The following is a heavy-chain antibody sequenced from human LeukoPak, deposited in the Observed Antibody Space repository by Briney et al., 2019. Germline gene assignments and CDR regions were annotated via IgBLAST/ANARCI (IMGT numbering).Heavy chain of an antibody. J-gene: IGHJ4*02. V-gene: IGHV3-33*01. CDR2: IWYDGSKN. CDR3: ARYRDGYDWDY. Sequence: GGSLRLSCAASGFTSRSYGMHWVRQAPGKGLEWVAVIWYDGSKNNHADSVKGRFTISRDNSKNTLYLQMSSLRAEDTAVYYCARYRDGYDWDYWGQGTLVTVSS. D-gene: IGHD5-24*01. CDR1: GFTSRSYG.